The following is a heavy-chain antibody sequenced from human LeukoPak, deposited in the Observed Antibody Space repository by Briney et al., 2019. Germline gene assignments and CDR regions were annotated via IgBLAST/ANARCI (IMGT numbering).Heavy chain of an antibody. V-gene: IGHV1-2*02. CDR2: INPNSGGT. Sequence: GASVKVSCKASGYTFTGYYMHWVRQAPGQGLEWMGWINPNSGGTNYAQKFQGRVTMTRDTSISTAYMELSSLRSEDTAVYYCATGGTCSGGSCYWDYWGQGTLVTVSS. J-gene: IGHJ4*02. CDR3: ATGGTCSGGSCYWDY. CDR1: GYTFTGYY. D-gene: IGHD2-15*01.